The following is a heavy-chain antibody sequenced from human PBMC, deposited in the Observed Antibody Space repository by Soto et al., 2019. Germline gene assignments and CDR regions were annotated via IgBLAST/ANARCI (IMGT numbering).Heavy chain of an antibody. Sequence: QVQLVESGGGLVRPGGSLRLSCAASGFTFSDYYMSWIRQAPGKGLEWVSYITGGSDYTNYADSVKGRFTISRDNAKNSLYLQMNSLRPEDTAVYYCAREYYYAMDVWGQATAVTVSS. CDR3: AREYYYAMDV. CDR1: GFTFSDYY. J-gene: IGHJ6*02. V-gene: IGHV3-11*05. CDR2: ITGGSDYT.